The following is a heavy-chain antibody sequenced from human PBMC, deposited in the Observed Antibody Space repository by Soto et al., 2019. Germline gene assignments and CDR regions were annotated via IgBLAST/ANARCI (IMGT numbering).Heavy chain of an antibody. CDR2: ISGSGCST. CDR1: GFTFSSYA. D-gene: IGHD5-18*01. CDR3: AKDPQLWYDAFDI. Sequence: GGSLRLSCAASGFTFSSYAMSWVRQAPGKGLEWVSAISGSGCSTYYADSVKGRFTISRDNSKNTLYLQMNSLRAEDTAVYYCAKDPQLWYDAFDIWGQGTMVTVSS. J-gene: IGHJ3*02. V-gene: IGHV3-23*01.